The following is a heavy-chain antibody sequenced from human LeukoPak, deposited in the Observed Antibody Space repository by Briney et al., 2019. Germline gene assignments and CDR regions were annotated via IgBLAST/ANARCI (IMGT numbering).Heavy chain of an antibody. CDR3: ARDPCGGDCYDRNWFDP. D-gene: IGHD2-21*02. CDR2: IYYSGST. Sequence: PSETLSLTCTVSGGSISSSSYYWGWIRQPPGKGLEWIGSIYYSGSTYYNPSLKSRVTISVDTSKNQFSLKLSSVTAADTAVYYCARDPCGGDCYDRNWFDPWGQGTLVTVSS. V-gene: IGHV4-39*07. J-gene: IGHJ5*02. CDR1: GGSISSSSYY.